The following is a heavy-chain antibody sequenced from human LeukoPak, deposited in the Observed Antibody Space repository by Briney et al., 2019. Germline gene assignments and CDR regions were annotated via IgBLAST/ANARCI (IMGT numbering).Heavy chain of an antibody. V-gene: IGHV1-2*02. CDR3: ARGYPSGQLVGY. CDR2: INPNSGGT. CDR1: GYSFTDYY. D-gene: IGHD6-6*01. Sequence: ASVKVSCKTSGYSFTDYYMHWVRQAPGQGLEWMGWINPNSGGTNFAQRFQDRVTMTRDTSISTAYMELSRLRSDDTAVYYCARGYPSGQLVGYWGQGTLVTVSS. J-gene: IGHJ4*02.